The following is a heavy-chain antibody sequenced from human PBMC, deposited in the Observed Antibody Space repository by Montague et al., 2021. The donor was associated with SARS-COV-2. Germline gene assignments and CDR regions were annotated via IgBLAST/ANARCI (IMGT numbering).Heavy chain of an antibody. V-gene: IGHV4-39*07. Sequence: YNPSLKSRVTISLDTSKNQFSLKLSSVTAADTAVYYCAGKGITMVQGVIMSAFDIGGQGTRGTVAS. J-gene: IGHJ3*02. D-gene: IGHD3-10*01. CDR3: AGKGITMVQGVIMSAFDI.